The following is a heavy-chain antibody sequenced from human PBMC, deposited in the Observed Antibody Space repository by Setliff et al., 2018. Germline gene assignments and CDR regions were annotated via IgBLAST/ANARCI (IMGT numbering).Heavy chain of an antibody. CDR1: GYTFTTLD. Sequence: ASVKVSCKASGYTFTTLDINWVRQTAGQGLEWMGWINTNTGNPTYAQGFTGRFVFSLDTSVSTAYLQISSLKAEDTAVYYCARVNDHYYDSSGYFDYWGQGTLVTVSS. CDR3: ARVNDHYYDSSGYFDY. CDR2: INTNTGNP. J-gene: IGHJ4*02. V-gene: IGHV7-4-1*02. D-gene: IGHD3-22*01.